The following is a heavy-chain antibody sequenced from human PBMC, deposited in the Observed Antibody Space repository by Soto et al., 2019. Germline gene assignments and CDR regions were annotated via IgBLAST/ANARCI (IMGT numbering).Heavy chain of an antibody. J-gene: IGHJ5*02. V-gene: IGHV4-31*03. CDR1: GGSISSGGYY. Sequence: PSETLSLTCTVSGGSISSGGYYWSWIRQHPGKGLEWIGYIFYSGTTYYNPSLKSRVTISVDTSKNQFSLKLSSVTAADTAVYYCATSNWFDPWGQGTLVTVSS. CDR2: IFYSGTT. CDR3: ATSNWFDP.